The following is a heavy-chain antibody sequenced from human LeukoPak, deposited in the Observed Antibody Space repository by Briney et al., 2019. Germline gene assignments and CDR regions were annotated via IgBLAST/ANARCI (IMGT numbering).Heavy chain of an antibody. D-gene: IGHD6-13*01. CDR2: IIPIFGTA. CDR3: VAAAGTTLIDY. CDR1: GGTFSSYA. J-gene: IGHJ4*02. Sequence: AASVKVSCKASGGTFSSYAISWVRQAPGQGLEWMGGIIPIFGTANYAQKFQGRVTITADESTSTAYMELSSLRSEDTAVYYCVAAAGTTLIDYWGQGTLVTVSS. V-gene: IGHV1-69*13.